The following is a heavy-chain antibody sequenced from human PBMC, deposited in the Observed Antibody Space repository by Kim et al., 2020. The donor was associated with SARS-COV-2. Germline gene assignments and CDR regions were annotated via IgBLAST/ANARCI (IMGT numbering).Heavy chain of an antibody. J-gene: IGHJ4*02. CDR1: GFTFSTYG. CDR2: IWYDGSNI. V-gene: IGHV3-33*01. D-gene: IGHD3-10*01. CDR3: AREPTGGLWFGEW. Sequence: GGSLRLSCPASGFTFSTYGMHWVRQAPGKGLEWVAYIWYDGSNIYYADSVKGRFTISRDNSKNTLYLQMNSLRAEDTAVYYCAREPTGGLWFGEWWGQGTLVTVSS.